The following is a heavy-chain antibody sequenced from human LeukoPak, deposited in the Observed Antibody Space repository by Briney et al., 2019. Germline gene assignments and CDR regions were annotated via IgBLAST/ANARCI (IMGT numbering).Heavy chain of an antibody. Sequence: SETLSLTCTVSGGSISSGGYYWSWIRQHPGKGLEWIGYIHYGGSTYYNPSLKSRVTLSIDTSKNQFSLQLSSVTAADTAVYYCARAGGGAYCGGDCYFDYWGQGTLVTVSS. CDR2: IHYGGST. V-gene: IGHV4-31*03. D-gene: IGHD2-21*02. J-gene: IGHJ4*02. CDR3: ARAGGGAYCGGDCYFDY. CDR1: GGSISSGGYY.